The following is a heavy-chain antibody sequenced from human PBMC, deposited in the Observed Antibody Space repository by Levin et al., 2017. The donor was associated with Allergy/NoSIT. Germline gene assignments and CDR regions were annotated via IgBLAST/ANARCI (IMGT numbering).Heavy chain of an antibody. D-gene: IGHD2-2*01. CDR3: ARSSCSSTSCLRALGYNYYMDV. CDR2: INGDGSST. V-gene: IGHV3-74*01. CDR1: GFTFSSYW. Sequence: PSSETLSLTCAASGFTFSSYWMHWVRQAPGKGLVWVSRINGDGSSTGYADSVKGRFTISRDNAKNTVYLQMNSLRAEATAVYYCARSSCSSTSCLRALGYNYYMDVWGKGTTVTVSS. J-gene: IGHJ6*03.